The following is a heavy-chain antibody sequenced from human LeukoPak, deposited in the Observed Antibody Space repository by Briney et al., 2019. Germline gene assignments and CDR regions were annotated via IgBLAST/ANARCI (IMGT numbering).Heavy chain of an antibody. V-gene: IGHV4-59*01. CDR2: IYYSGST. CDR3: ARSKYGGPDY. CDR1: GGSISSYY. D-gene: IGHD3-10*02. Sequence: SETLSLTCTVSGGSISSYYWSWIRQPPGKGLEWIGYIYYSGSTNYNPSLKSRVTMSVDTSKQQFSLKLSSVTAADTGVYYCARSKYGGPDYWGQGTLVTVSS. J-gene: IGHJ4*02.